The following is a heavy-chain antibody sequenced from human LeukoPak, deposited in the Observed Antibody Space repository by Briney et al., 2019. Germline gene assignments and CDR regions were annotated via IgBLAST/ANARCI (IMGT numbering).Heavy chain of an antibody. D-gene: IGHD6-13*01. J-gene: IGHJ4*02. CDR1: GFTFSSYG. V-gene: IGHV3-30*19. CDR3: ARGSGDYSSSFGDY. CDR2: IWYDGSNK. Sequence: GGSLRLSCAASGFTFSSYGMHWVRQAPGKGLEWVAVIWYDGSNKYYADSVKGRFTISRDNSKNTLYLQMNSLRAEDTAVYYCARGSGDYSSSFGDYWGQGTLVTVSS.